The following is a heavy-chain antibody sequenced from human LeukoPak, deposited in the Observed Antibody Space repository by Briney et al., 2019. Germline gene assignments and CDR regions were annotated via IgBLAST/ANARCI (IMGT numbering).Heavy chain of an antibody. J-gene: IGHJ1*01. CDR2: IFPADSDT. CDR3: ARHRYFQL. V-gene: IGHV5-51*01. Sequence: GESLQISCKASGSSFNSYWVAWVRQMPGKGLEWMGIIFPADSDTRYSPSFQGQVTISVDKSINTAYLQWSSLKASDTAMYYCARHRYFQLWGQGTLVTVSS. CDR1: GSSFNSYW.